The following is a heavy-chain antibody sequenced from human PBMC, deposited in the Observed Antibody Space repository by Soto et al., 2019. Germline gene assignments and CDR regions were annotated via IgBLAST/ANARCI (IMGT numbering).Heavy chain of an antibody. J-gene: IGHJ3*02. CDR2: ISWNSGTI. D-gene: IGHD1-1*01. V-gene: IGHV3-9*01. CDR1: GFTFDDYA. CDR3: AKVPSRVTTRPPHGFDI. Sequence: GGSLRLSCAASGFTFDDYAMHWVRQAPGKGLEWVSGISWNSGTIDYADSVKGRFAISRDNARNSLYLQINSLRVEDTALYYCAKVPSRVTTRPPHGFDIWGPGTMFTGS.